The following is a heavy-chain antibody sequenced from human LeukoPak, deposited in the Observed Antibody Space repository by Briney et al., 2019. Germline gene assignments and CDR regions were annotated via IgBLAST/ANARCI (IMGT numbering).Heavy chain of an antibody. Sequence: ASVKVSCKASGYTFTDYYMHWVRQAPGQGLEWMGWINPNSGGTNYAQKFQGRVTMTRDTSISTAYMELSRLRSDDTAVYYCAGIAAAGYNWFDPWGQGTLVTVSS. V-gene: IGHV1-2*02. CDR2: INPNSGGT. D-gene: IGHD6-13*01. CDR3: AGIAAAGYNWFDP. CDR1: GYTFTDYY. J-gene: IGHJ5*02.